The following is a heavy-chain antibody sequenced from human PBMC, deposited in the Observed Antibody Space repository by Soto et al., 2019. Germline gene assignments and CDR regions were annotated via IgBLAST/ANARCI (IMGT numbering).Heavy chain of an antibody. CDR2: ITSTNTYI. D-gene: IGHD3-10*01. CDR3: ARDTNYYASGSGVDF. CDR1: GFTFSSYS. Sequence: EVQLVESGGGLVKPGGSLRLTCVASGFTFSSYSMSWVRQAPGEGLQWVASITSTNTYIHYGDSVKGRFAISRDNAKKSLYLQMNSLRADDTAIYFCARDTNYYASGSGVDFWGQGTLVTVSS. V-gene: IGHV3-21*02. J-gene: IGHJ4*02.